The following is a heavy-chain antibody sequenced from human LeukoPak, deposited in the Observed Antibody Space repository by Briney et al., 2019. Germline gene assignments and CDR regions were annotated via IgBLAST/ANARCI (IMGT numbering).Heavy chain of an antibody. V-gene: IGHV3-53*01. CDR2: IYSGGST. CDR3: ASLQYRGFRPRIFYC. CDR1: GFTVSSNY. D-gene: IGHD2-2*01. Sequence: GGSLRLSCAASGFTVSSNYMSWVRQAPGKGLEWVSVIYSGGSTYYADSVKGRFTISRDNSKNTLYLQMNSLRAEDTAVYYCASLQYRGFRPRIFYCWGQGTLVTVSS. J-gene: IGHJ4*02.